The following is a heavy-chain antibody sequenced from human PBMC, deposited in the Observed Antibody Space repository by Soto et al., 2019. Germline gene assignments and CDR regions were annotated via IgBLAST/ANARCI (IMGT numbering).Heavy chain of an antibody. Sequence: GASVKVSCKASGYTFTGYYMHWVRQAPGQGLEWMGWINPNSGGTNYAQKFQGWATMTRDTSISTAYMELSRLRSDDTAVYYCARDAKADYYYYGMDVWGQGTTVTSP. J-gene: IGHJ6*02. V-gene: IGHV1-2*04. CDR3: ARDAKADYYYYGMDV. CDR1: GYTFTGYY. CDR2: INPNSGGT.